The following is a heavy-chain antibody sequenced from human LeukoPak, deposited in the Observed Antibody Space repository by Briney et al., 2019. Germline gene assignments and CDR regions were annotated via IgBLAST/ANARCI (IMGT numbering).Heavy chain of an antibody. CDR1: GGSISSSSYY. CDR2: IYYSGST. V-gene: IGHV4-39*07. J-gene: IGHJ4*02. CDR3: ARLGLVGATYFDY. D-gene: IGHD1-26*01. Sequence: SETLSLTCTVSGGSISSSSYYWGWIRQPPGKGLEWIGSIYYSGSTYYNPSLKSRVTISVDTSKNQFSLKLSSVTAADAAVYYCARLGLVGATYFDYWGQGTLVTVSS.